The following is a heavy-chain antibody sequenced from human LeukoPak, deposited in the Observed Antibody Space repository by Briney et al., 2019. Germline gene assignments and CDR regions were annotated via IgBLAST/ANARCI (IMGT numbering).Heavy chain of an antibody. CDR2: ISWNSGSI. Sequence: AGGSLRLSCAASGFTFDDYAMPWVRQAPGKGLEWVSGISWNSGSIGYADSVKGRFTISRDNAKNSLYLQMNSLRAEDMALYYCAKGDRNDAFDIWGQGTMVTVSP. V-gene: IGHV3-9*03. D-gene: IGHD1-14*01. CDR1: GFTFDDYA. J-gene: IGHJ3*02. CDR3: AKGDRNDAFDI.